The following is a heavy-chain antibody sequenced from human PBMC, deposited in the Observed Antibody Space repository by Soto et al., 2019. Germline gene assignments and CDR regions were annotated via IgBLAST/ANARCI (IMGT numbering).Heavy chain of an antibody. Sequence: GASVKVSCKASGGTFSSYAISWVRQAPGQGLEWMGGIIPIFGTANYAQKFQGRVTITADESTSTAYMELSSLRSEDTAVYYCAISSYSYGPTLQDYYYYYGMDVWGQGTTVTV. J-gene: IGHJ6*02. CDR1: GGTFSSYA. CDR3: AISSYSYGPTLQDYYYYYGMDV. V-gene: IGHV1-69*13. D-gene: IGHD5-18*01. CDR2: IIPIFGTA.